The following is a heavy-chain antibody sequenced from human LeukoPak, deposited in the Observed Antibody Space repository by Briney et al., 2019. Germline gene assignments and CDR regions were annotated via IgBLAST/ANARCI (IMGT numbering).Heavy chain of an antibody. CDR1: GYSISSGYY. D-gene: IGHD2-8*01. CDR2: IYHSGST. J-gene: IGHJ4*02. Sequence: SETLSLTCTVSGYSISSGYYWGWIRQPPGKGLEWIGSIYHSGSTYYNPSLKSRVTISVDTSKNQFSLKLSSVTAADTAVYYCARDHARVLMVYAIHYFDYWGQGTLVTVSS. V-gene: IGHV4-38-2*02. CDR3: ARDHARVLMVYAIHYFDY.